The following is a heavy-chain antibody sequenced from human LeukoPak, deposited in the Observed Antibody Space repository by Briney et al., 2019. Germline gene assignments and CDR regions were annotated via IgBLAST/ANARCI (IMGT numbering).Heavy chain of an antibody. V-gene: IGHV4-59*12. J-gene: IGHJ4*02. CDR1: GASTSSSF. CDR2: INYRGET. CDR3: ARDRDSWVI. D-gene: IGHD2-21*01. Sequence: SETLSLTCTVSGASTSSSFWSWIRQSPGKGLEWIGYINYRGETSQNPSLESRVSMSVDTSKNQFSLKLSSVTAADTAVYYCARDRDSWVIWGQGTLVTVSS.